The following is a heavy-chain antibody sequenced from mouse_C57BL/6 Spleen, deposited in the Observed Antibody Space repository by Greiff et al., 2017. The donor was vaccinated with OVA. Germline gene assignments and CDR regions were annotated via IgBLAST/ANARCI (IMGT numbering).Heavy chain of an antibody. D-gene: IGHD2-4*01. CDR2: ISSGSSTI. Sequence: EVMLVESGGGLVKPGGSLKLSCAASGFTFSDYGMHWVRQAPEKGLEWVAYISSGSSTIYYADTVKGRFTISRDNAKNTLFLQMTSLRSEDTAMYYCARKNDYDGDAMDYWGQGTSVTSPQ. J-gene: IGHJ4*01. V-gene: IGHV5-17*01. CDR3: ARKNDYDGDAMDY. CDR1: GFTFSDYG.